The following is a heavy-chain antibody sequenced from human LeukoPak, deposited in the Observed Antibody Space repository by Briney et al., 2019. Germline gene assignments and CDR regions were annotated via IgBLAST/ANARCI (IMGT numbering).Heavy chain of an antibody. D-gene: IGHD6-19*01. CDR1: GYTFTSYG. J-gene: IGHJ6*03. CDR2: ISAYNGNT. Sequence: GASVKVSCKASGYTFTSYGISWVRQAPGQGLEWMGWISAYNGNTNYAQKLQGRVTITRNTSISTAYMELSSLRSEDTAVYYCARGASGWHGLTWGPNYYMDVWGKGTTVTVSS. CDR3: ARGASGWHGLTWGPNYYMDV. V-gene: IGHV1-18*01.